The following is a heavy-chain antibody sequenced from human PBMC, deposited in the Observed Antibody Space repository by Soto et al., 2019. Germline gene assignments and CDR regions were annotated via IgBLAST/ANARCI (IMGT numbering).Heavy chain of an antibody. V-gene: IGHV3-23*01. D-gene: IGHD3-22*01. CDR1: GFTFSSYA. CDR3: AKGPTYYYDSSADY. CDR2: ISGSGGST. J-gene: IGHJ4*02. Sequence: RGSLRLSCAASGFTFSSYAMSWVRQAPGKGLEWVSAISGSGGSTYYADSVKGRFTISRDNSKNTLYLQMNSLRAEDTAVYYCAKGPTYYYDSSADYWGQGTLVTVSS.